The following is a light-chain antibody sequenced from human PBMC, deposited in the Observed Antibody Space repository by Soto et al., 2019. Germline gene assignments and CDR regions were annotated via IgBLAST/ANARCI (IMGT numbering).Light chain of an antibody. CDR1: SSDVGGYNY. CDR2: EVS. V-gene: IGLV2-14*01. CDR3: SSYTSSSTRV. J-gene: IGLJ1*01. Sequence: ALTQPASVSGSPGQSITISCTGTSSDVGGYNYVSWYQHHPGKAPELMIFEVSNRPSGVSHRFSGSKSGSTASLTISGLQTEDEGDYYCSSYTSSSTRVFGTGTKVTVL.